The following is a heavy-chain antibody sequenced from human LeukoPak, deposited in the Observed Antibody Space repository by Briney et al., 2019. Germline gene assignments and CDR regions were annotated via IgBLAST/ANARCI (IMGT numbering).Heavy chain of an antibody. CDR1: GYIFTSYS. CDR3: AKRVESGSYSDYYYGMDV. V-gene: IGHV1-3*01. D-gene: IGHD1-26*01. J-gene: IGHJ6*02. Sequence: ASVKVSCKASGYIFTSYSMHWVRQAPGQRLEWMGWINAGNGNTKYSQKFQGRVTITRDTSASTAYMELSSLRSEDTAVYYCAKRVESGSYSDYYYGMDVWGQGTTVTVSS. CDR2: INAGNGNT.